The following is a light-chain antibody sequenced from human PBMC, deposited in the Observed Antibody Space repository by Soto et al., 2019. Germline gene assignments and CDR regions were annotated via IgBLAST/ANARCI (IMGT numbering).Light chain of an antibody. Sequence: DIQMTQSPSSLSASVGDRVTITCRASQDISNYLAWYQQKPGQLPKLLIFAASILQSGVPSRFSGSGSGTDFTLTISSLQPEDVATYYCQKYYRAPRTFGQGTKVEIK. V-gene: IGKV1-27*01. CDR1: QDISNY. CDR2: AAS. CDR3: QKYYRAPRT. J-gene: IGKJ1*01.